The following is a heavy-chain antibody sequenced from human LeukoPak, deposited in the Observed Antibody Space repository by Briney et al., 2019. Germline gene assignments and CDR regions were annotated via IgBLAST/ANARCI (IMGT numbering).Heavy chain of an antibody. D-gene: IGHD6-13*01. Sequence: PSETLSLTCTVSGGSISSSSYYWGWIRQPPGKGLEWIGSIYYSGSTYYNPSLKSRVTISVDTSKNQFSLNLSSVTAADTAVYYCASVYSSSSPYYFDYWGQGTLVTVSS. CDR1: GGSISSSSYY. CDR3: ASVYSSSSPYYFDY. CDR2: IYYSGST. J-gene: IGHJ4*02. V-gene: IGHV4-39*01.